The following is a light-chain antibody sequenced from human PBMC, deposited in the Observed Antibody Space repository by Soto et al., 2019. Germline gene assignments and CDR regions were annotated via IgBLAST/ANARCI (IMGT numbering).Light chain of an antibody. CDR1: QSVLYSSNNKNY. V-gene: IGKV4-1*01. Sequence: DIVMTQSPDSLAVSLGERATINCRSSQSVLYSSNNKNYLAWYQKKPGQPPKLLIYWASARASGVPDRFSGSGSGTDFTLTISSLQAEDVAVYYCQQYYSTPLTFGGGTTVEIK. J-gene: IGKJ4*01. CDR2: WAS. CDR3: QQYYSTPLT.